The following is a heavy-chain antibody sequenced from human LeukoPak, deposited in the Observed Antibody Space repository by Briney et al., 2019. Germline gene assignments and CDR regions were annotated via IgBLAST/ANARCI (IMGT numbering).Heavy chain of an antibody. CDR3: ARSNGGTGYYRTHGWFDP. V-gene: IGHV4-39*01. D-gene: IGHD3/OR15-3a*01. CDR1: GGSISSSSYY. Sequence: PSETLSLTCTVSGGSISSSSYYWGWIRQPPGKGLEWIGSIYYSGSTYYNPSLKSRVTISVDTSKNQFSLKLSSVTAADTAVYYCARSNGGTGYYRTHGWFDPWGQGTLVTVSS. J-gene: IGHJ5*02. CDR2: IYYSGST.